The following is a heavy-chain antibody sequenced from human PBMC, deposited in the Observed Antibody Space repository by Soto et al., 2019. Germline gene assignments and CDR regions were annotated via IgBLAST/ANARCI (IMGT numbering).Heavy chain of an antibody. CDR2: IYYSGST. J-gene: IGHJ5*02. CDR1: GDSISSYY. V-gene: IGHV4-59*01. Sequence: SETLSLTCTVSGDSISSYYWNWIRQPPGKGLEWIGHIYYSGSTNYNPSLKSRVTISLDTSKNQFSLKLSSMTAADTAVYYFATLIPPGYSSGWYSWFDPWGQGTLVTVSS. D-gene: IGHD6-19*01. CDR3: ATLIPPGYSSGWYSWFDP.